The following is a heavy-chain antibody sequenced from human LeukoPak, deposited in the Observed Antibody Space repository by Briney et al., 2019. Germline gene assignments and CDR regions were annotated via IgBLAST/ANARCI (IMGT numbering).Heavy chain of an antibody. V-gene: IGHV4-31*03. Sequence: PSETLSLTCTVSGGSISSGGYYWSWIRQHPGKGLEWIGYSYYSGSTYYNPSLKSRVTISVDTSKNQFSLKLSSVTAADTAVYYCAREGSRAVARYRAFDIWGQGTMVTVSS. J-gene: IGHJ3*02. CDR3: AREGSRAVARYRAFDI. CDR2: SYYSGST. D-gene: IGHD6-19*01. CDR1: GGSISSGGYY.